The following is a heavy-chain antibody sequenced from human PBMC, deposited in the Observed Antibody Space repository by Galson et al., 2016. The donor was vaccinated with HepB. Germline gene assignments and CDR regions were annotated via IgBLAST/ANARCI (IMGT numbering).Heavy chain of an antibody. V-gene: IGHV3-23*01. CDR3: AKTHGIQLWKGPSHGPYF. J-gene: IGHJ4*02. Sequence: SLRLSCAASGFTFANFAMNWVRQAPGKGLEWVSTISASGSNGYYADSVKGRFTFSRDNSKDTVSLQMNSLRPEDSAVYYCAKTHGIQLWKGPSHGPYFWGQGTLVTVSS. CDR1: GFTFANFA. CDR2: ISASGSNG. D-gene: IGHD5-24*01.